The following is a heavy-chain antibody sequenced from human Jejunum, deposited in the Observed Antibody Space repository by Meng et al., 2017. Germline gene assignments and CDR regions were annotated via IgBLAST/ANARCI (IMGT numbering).Heavy chain of an antibody. CDR1: GDSISRCEYL. J-gene: IGHJ4*02. V-gene: IGHV4-30-4*01. CDR2: MDYRGST. Sequence: VPLPGSGPGLGKPFQTLVLPCTGSGDSISRCEYLWSWIRQPPGKGLEWIGYMDYRGSTFYNPSLKSRVTISVDTSKNQFSLKLSSVTAADTAVYFCARGELLWDYWGQGTLVTVSS. D-gene: IGHD2-2*01. CDR3: ARGELLWDY.